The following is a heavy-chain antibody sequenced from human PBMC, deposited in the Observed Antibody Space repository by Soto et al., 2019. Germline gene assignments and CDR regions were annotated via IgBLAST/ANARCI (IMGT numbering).Heavy chain of an antibody. J-gene: IGHJ3*01. CDR1: GDSIISGGNS. Sequence: SETLSLTCAVSGDSIISGGNSWSWIRQPPGKDLEWIGNIYHSGNTYYNPSLKSRVTISVDRSKNQFSLRLSSVTAADTAVYFCVRSDYTNNWYVFGVWGQGTLVTVSS. CDR3: VRSDYTNNWYVFGV. CDR2: IYHSGNT. V-gene: IGHV4-30-2*01. D-gene: IGHD6-13*01.